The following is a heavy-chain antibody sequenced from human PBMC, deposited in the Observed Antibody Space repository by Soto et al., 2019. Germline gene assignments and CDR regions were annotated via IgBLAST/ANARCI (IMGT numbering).Heavy chain of an antibody. Sequence: QLQLAQSGIEVKKPGSSVKVSCKTSGDTLTSYAISWVRQAHGHGLEWLGWVSPYSGNTNYSPKVQGRVTLTTDTTTSTAYMELRSLTSGDTAVYFCAAGTFLGPWQYWGQGTLVTVSS. J-gene: IGHJ4*02. V-gene: IGHV1-18*01. CDR2: VSPYSGNT. CDR3: AAGTFLGPWQY. D-gene: IGHD3-10*01. CDR1: GDTLTSYA.